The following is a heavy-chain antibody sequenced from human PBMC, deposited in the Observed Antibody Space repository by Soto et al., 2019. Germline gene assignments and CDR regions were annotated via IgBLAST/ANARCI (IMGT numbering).Heavy chain of an antibody. CDR3: ARYDAESGSNKLDP. D-gene: IGHD5-12*01. V-gene: IGHV4-61*01. CDR1: GGSVSSRSYF. J-gene: IGHJ5*02. Sequence: QVQLQESGPGVVKPSDTLSVTCTVSGGSVSSRSYFWSWIRQPPGGGLQWIGYIYYTGNTNYSPSLKSRATLSVDTSRNQFSLRLTSVTAADTAIYYCARYDAESGSNKLDPWGQGTLVTVSS. CDR2: IYYTGNT.